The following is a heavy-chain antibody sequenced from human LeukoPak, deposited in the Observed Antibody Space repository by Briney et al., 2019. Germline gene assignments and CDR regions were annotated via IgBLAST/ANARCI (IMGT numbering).Heavy chain of an antibody. CDR2: INPNGGGT. J-gene: IGHJ6*02. CDR1: GYTFTGYY. V-gene: IGHV1-2*02. Sequence: ASVKVSCKASGYTFTGYYMHWVRQAPGQGLEWMGWINPNGGGTNYAQKFQGRVTMTRDTSISTAYMELSRLRSDDSAIYYCTRDHCSFANCYEDYYYGMDVWGQGTTVTVSS. CDR3: TRDHCSFANCYEDYYYGMDV. D-gene: IGHD2-2*01.